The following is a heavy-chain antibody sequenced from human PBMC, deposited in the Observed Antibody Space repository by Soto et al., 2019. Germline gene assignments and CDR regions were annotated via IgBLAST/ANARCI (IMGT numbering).Heavy chain of an antibody. Sequence: LGESLKISCKGSGYTFTNYWIGRVRQMPGKGLEWIGIIYPGDSDTKYNPSFQGQVTISADKSITTTYLQWSSLKASDTAIYYCAASIFYYGMDVWGQGTTVTVSS. J-gene: IGHJ6*02. CDR2: IYPGDSDT. V-gene: IGHV5-51*01. CDR1: GYTFTNYW. CDR3: AASIFYYGMDV.